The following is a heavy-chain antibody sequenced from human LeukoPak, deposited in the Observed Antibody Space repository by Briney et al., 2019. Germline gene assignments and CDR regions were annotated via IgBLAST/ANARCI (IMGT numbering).Heavy chain of an antibody. CDR2: IYPGDSDT. CDR3: ARHGVAAAENAFDI. V-gene: IGHV5-51*01. D-gene: IGHD6-13*01. J-gene: IGHJ3*02. CDR1: GYSFTSYW. Sequence: KSGESLKISCKGSGYSFTSYWIGWVRQMPVKGLEWMGIIYPGDSDTRYSPSFQGQVTISADKSISTAYLRWSSLKASDTAMYYCARHGVAAAENAFDIWGQGTMVTVSS.